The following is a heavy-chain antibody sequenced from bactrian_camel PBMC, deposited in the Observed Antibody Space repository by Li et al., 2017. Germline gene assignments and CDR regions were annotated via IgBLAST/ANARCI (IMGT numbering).Heavy chain of an antibody. J-gene: IGHJ4*01. CDR3: AAGKASRLFTYCIGGSDVSDY. Sequence: HVQLVESGGASVQAGGSLRLSCAASNSRYSTCRYVMNWYRQVVGKEREFVSAIDSDGGTHYADSVKGRFTISADSAKSTVYLQMNSLKPEDTAMYYCAAGKASRLFTYCIGGSDVSDYWGQGTQVTVS. V-gene: IGHV3S53*01. CDR1: RYSTCRYV. CDR2: IDSDGGT. D-gene: IGHD7*01.